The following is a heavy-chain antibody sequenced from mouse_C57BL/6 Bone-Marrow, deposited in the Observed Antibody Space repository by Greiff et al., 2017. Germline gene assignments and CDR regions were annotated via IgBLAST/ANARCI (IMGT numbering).Heavy chain of an antibody. V-gene: IGHV5-17*01. Sequence: EVKLMESGGGLVKPGGSLKLSCAASGFTFSDYGMHWVRQAPEKGLEWVAYISSGSSTIYYADTVKGRFTIARDNAKNTLLLQMTSLRSEDTAMYYCARKSDFDYWGKGTTLTVSS. CDR2: ISSGSSTI. J-gene: IGHJ2*01. CDR3: ARKSDFDY. CDR1: GFTFSDYG.